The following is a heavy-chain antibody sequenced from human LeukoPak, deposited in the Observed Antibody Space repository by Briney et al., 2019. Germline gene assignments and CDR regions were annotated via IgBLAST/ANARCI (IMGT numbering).Heavy chain of an antibody. CDR2: ISGSGGST. CDR3: AKELWSWIIGYCSSTSCPLDY. V-gene: IGHV3-23*01. Sequence: SGGSLRLSCAASGFTFSSYAMSWVRQAPGKGLEWVSAISGSGGSTYYADSVKGRFSISRDNSKNTLYLQMNSLRAEDTAVYYCAKELWSWIIGYCSSTSCPLDYWGQGTLVTVSS. CDR1: GFTFSSYA. J-gene: IGHJ4*02. D-gene: IGHD2-2*01.